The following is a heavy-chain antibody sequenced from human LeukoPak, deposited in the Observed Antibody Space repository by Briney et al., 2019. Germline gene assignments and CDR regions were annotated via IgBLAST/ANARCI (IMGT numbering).Heavy chain of an antibody. J-gene: IGHJ4*02. CDR1: GGSISSSSYY. CDR2: IYYSGST. Sequence: KPSETLSLTCTVSGGSISSSSYYWSWIRQPPGKGLEWIGSIYYSGSTYYNPSLKSRVTISVDTSKNQFSLKLSSVTAADTAVYYCARVRTVTTFDYWGQGTLVTVSS. D-gene: IGHD4-17*01. V-gene: IGHV4-39*07. CDR3: ARVRTVTTFDY.